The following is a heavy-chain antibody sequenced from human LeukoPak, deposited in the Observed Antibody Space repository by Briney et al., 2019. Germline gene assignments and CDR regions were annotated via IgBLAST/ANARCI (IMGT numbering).Heavy chain of an antibody. J-gene: IGHJ6*02. Sequence: GGSLRLSCAASGFTFSSYWMHWVRQAPGKGLVWVSRINSDGSSTSYADSVKGRFTISRDNAKNTLYLQMNSLRADDTAIYYCARNQQLGGHSYYYYGMDVWGQGTTVTVSS. CDR3: ARNQQLGGHSYYYYGMDV. D-gene: IGHD3-16*01. V-gene: IGHV3-74*01. CDR1: GFTFSSYW. CDR2: INSDGSST.